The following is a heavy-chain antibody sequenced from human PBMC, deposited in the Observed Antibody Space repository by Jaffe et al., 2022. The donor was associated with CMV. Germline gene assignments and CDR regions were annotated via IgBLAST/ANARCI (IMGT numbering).Heavy chain of an antibody. CDR1: GGSISSYY. Sequence: QVQLQESGPGLVKPSETLSLTCTVSGGSISSYYWSWIRQPPGKGLEWIGYIYYSGSTNYNPSLKSRVTISVDTSKNQFSLKLSSVTAADTAVYYCARTSYSSSSYFDYWGQGTLVTVSS. CDR3: ARTSYSSSSYFDY. J-gene: IGHJ4*02. V-gene: IGHV4-59*08. D-gene: IGHD6-6*01. CDR2: IYYSGST.